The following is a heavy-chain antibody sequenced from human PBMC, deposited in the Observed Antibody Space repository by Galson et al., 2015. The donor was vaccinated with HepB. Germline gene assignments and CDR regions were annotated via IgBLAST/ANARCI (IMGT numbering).Heavy chain of an antibody. CDR2: ISGYNDNT. Sequence: SVKVSCKASGYTFINYGISWVRQAPGQGPEWMGWISGYNDNTNYAQKFQGRVTMTTDTSTSTAYMELRSLRSDDAAVYYCARAPKIITTTGSLGNWGQGTLVTVPS. D-gene: IGHD1-1*01. CDR3: ARAPKIITTTGSLGN. J-gene: IGHJ4*02. V-gene: IGHV1-18*01. CDR1: GYTFINYG.